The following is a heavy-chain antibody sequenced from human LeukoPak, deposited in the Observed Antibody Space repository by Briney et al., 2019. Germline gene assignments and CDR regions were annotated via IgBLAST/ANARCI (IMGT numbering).Heavy chain of an antibody. Sequence: GGSLRLSCAASGFIFSSYSMNWGRQGPGKGLEWVSSISSSSTYRYYADSVKGRFTISRDDAKNSLYLQMNSLGAEDTAVYYCARDGERGELSLYMDYWGQGTLVTVSS. D-gene: IGHD3-16*02. J-gene: IGHJ4*02. V-gene: IGHV3-21*01. CDR3: ARDGERGELSLYMDY. CDR2: ISSSSTYR. CDR1: GFIFSSYS.